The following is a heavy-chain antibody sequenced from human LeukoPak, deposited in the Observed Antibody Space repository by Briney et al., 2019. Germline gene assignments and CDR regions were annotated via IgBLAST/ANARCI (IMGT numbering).Heavy chain of an antibody. Sequence: ASVKVSCKASGYTFSNYYMHWVRQAPGQGLEWMGLINPSAGNTNYAQRLQGRVTMIRNTSTSTVYMELSSLRSEDTAVYYCARIRDGYNDAYDIWGQGTMVTVPS. CDR1: GYTFSNYY. V-gene: IGHV1-46*01. CDR3: ARIRDGYNDAYDI. D-gene: IGHD5-24*01. CDR2: INPSAGNT. J-gene: IGHJ3*02.